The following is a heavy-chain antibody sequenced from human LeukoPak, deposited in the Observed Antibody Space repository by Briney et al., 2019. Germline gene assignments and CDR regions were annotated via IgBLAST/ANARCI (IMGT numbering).Heavy chain of an antibody. CDR2: IDSDGSTT. Sequence: HPGGSLRLSCAASGFTFSSYWMHWVRQAPGKGLVWVSRIDSDGSTTSYADSVKGRFTISRDNAKNTLFLQMNSLRAEDTAAYYCARSVYDSGGYYRVLDYWGQGTLVTVSS. CDR1: GFTFSSYW. CDR3: ARSVYDSGGYYRVLDY. V-gene: IGHV3-74*01. J-gene: IGHJ4*02. D-gene: IGHD3-22*01.